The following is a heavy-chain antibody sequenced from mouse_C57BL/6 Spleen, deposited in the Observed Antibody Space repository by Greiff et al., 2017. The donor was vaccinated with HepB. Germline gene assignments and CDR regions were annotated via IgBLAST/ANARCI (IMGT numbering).Heavy chain of an antibody. J-gene: IGHJ2*01. CDR2: IYPRSGNT. CDR1: GYTFTSYG. Sequence: VQLQQSGAELARPGASVKLSCKASGYTFTSYGISWVKQRTGQGLEWIGEIYPRSGNTYYNEKFKGKATLTADKSSSTAYMELRSLTSEDSAVYFCARRDYAPFDYWGQGTTLTVSS. D-gene: IGHD1-1*01. V-gene: IGHV1-81*01. CDR3: ARRDYAPFDY.